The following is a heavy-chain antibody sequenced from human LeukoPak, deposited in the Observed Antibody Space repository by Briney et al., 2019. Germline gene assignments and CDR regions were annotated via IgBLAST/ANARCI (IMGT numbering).Heavy chain of an antibody. CDR1: GGPFSGYY. CDR3: ARVPNYYDSSGYPMAFDI. J-gene: IGHJ3*02. CDR2: INHSGST. V-gene: IGHV4-34*01. D-gene: IGHD3-22*01. Sequence: SETLSLTCAVYGGPFSGYYWSWLRQPPGKGLEWIGEINHSGSTNHNPSLKSRVTISVDSSKNQFSLKLTSVTTADTAVYYCARVPNYYDSSGYPMAFDIWGQGTMVTVSS.